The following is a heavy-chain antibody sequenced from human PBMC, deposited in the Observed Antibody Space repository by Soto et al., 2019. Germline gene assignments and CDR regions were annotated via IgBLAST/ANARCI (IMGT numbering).Heavy chain of an antibody. Sequence: QVQLVESGGGVVQPGRSLRLSCAASGLTFSSYAMHWVRQAPGKGLEWVAIISYGGSNKYYADSVRGRFTISRDNSNNTLYLQRNSLRAEDTAVYYCARDREGYSGFDYPAYWGQGTLVTVSS. CDR3: ARDREGYSGFDYPAY. V-gene: IGHV3-30-3*01. D-gene: IGHD5-12*01. J-gene: IGHJ4*02. CDR1: GLTFSSYA. CDR2: ISYGGSNK.